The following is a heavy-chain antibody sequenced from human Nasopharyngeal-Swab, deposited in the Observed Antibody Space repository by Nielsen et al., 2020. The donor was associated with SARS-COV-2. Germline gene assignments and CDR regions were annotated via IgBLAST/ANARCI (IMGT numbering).Heavy chain of an antibody. V-gene: IGHV3-73*01. Sequence: GGSLRPSCAASGFPFSDSAIHWVRQASGKGLGWVGRVRSKGNNYATAYSASVKGRFIIFRDDPTNTAYLQMNSLKTEDTAMYYCTRCGGGCYSGRDYWGQGTLVTVSS. CDR3: TRCGGGCYSGRDY. CDR1: GFPFSDSA. CDR2: VRSKGNNYAT. J-gene: IGHJ4*02. D-gene: IGHD2-15*01.